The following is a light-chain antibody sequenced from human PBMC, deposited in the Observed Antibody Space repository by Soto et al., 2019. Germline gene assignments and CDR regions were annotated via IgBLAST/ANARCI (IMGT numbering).Light chain of an antibody. CDR2: EVS. CDR3: SSYTSSLSYV. Sequence: QSVLTQPASVSWSPGQSITISCTGTSSDVGGYNYVSWYQQHPGKAPKLMIYEVSDRPSGISNRFSGSKSGNTASLTISGLQAEDEADYYCSSYTSSLSYVFGTGTKVTVL. CDR1: SSDVGGYNY. J-gene: IGLJ1*01. V-gene: IGLV2-14*01.